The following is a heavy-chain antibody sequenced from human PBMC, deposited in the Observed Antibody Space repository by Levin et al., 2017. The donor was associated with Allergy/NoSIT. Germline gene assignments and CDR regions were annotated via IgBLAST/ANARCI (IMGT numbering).Heavy chain of an antibody. Sequence: SGGSLRLSCAASGFTFSDFSINWVRQAPGKGLEWVSSISSSSTYIYFADSVKGRFTISRDNAKNSLFLQINSLRADDTAVYYCARGGYMDVWGKGTTVTVSS. V-gene: IGHV3-21*01. CDR3: ARGGYMDV. CDR1: GFTFSDFS. J-gene: IGHJ6*03. CDR2: ISSSSTYI.